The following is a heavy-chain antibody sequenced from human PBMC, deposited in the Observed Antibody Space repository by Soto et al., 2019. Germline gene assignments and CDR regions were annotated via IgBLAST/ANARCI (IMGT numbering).Heavy chain of an antibody. CDR1: GGTFSSSS. Sequence: SSVKVSCKASGGTFSSSSITWVRQAPGQGLEWMGGIIPMFGTTNYAQKFQGRVTIIADESTSTAYMELSSLRSEDTAVYYCAREKGVVPGTTGGYNWFDPWGQGTLVTVSA. CDR3: AREKGVVPGTTGGYNWFDP. D-gene: IGHD1-7*01. J-gene: IGHJ5*02. CDR2: IIPMFGTT. V-gene: IGHV1-69*13.